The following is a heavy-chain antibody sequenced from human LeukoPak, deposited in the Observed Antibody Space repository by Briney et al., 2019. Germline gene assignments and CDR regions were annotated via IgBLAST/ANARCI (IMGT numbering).Heavy chain of an antibody. J-gene: IGHJ4*02. CDR1: GFTFSSYW. D-gene: IGHD3-10*01. V-gene: IGHV3-48*04. Sequence: PGGSLRLSCAASGFTFSSYWMSWVRQAPGKGLEWVSYISSSGNTIYYADSVKGGFTISRDNAKNSLYLQMNSLRAEDTAVYYCAREDYGSGSYYFEYWGQGTLVTVSS. CDR2: ISSSGNTI. CDR3: AREDYGSGSYYFEY.